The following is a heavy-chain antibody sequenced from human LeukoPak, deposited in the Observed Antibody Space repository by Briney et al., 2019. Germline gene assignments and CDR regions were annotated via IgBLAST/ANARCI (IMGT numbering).Heavy chain of an antibody. J-gene: IGHJ5*02. CDR2: IYYSGST. V-gene: IGHV4-59*01. CDR3: ARALYDFWSGAQPPTVFDP. D-gene: IGHD3-3*01. Sequence: SETLSLTCTVSGGSISSYYWSWIRQPPGKGLEWIGYIYYSGSTNYNPSLKSRVTISVDTSKNQFSLKLSSVTAADTAVYYCARALYDFWSGAQPPTVFDPWGQGTLVTVSS. CDR1: GGSISSYY.